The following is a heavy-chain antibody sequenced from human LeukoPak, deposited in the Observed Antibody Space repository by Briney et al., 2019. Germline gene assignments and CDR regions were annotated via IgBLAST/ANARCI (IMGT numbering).Heavy chain of an antibody. CDR3: ARSEFYDSSGQGDFDI. Sequence: GGSLRLSCAASGFTFSSYSMNWVRQAPGKGLEWVSSISSSSSYIYYADSVKGRFTISRDNAKNSLYLQMNSLRAEDTAVYYCARSEFYDSSGQGDFDIWGQGTMVTVSS. CDR1: GFTFSSYS. CDR2: ISSSSSYI. V-gene: IGHV3-21*01. J-gene: IGHJ3*02. D-gene: IGHD3-22*01.